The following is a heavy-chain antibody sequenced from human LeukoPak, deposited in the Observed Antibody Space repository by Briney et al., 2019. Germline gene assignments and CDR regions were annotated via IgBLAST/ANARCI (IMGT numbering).Heavy chain of an antibody. CDR2: IKQDGSKK. J-gene: IGHJ4*02. CDR1: GFTFSSYW. Sequence: GGSLRLSCAASGFTFSSYWMTWVRQAPGKGLEWVANIKQDGSKKNYMDSVKGRFTISRDNAKNSLYLQMNSLRAEDTAVYYCATPLDYYDSSGYHQGGDWGQGTLVTVSS. V-gene: IGHV3-7*03. CDR3: ATPLDYYDSSGYHQGGD. D-gene: IGHD3-22*01.